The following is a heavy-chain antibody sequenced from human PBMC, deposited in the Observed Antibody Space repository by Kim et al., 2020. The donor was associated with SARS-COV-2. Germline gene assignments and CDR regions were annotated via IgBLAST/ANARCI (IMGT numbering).Heavy chain of an antibody. Sequence: GGSLRLSCAAPGFTFSSYGMHWVRQAPGKGLEWVAVISYDGSNKYYADSVKGRFTISRDNSKNTLYLQMNSLRAEDTAVYYCAKDGGTWRVTMIVVARQNWYFDLWGRGTLVTVSS. CDR3: AKDGGTWRVTMIVVARQNWYFDL. J-gene: IGHJ2*01. D-gene: IGHD3-22*01. CDR1: GFTFSSYG. CDR2: ISYDGSNK. V-gene: IGHV3-30*18.